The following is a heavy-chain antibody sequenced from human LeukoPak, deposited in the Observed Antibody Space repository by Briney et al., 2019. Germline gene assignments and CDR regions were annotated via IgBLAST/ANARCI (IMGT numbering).Heavy chain of an antibody. V-gene: IGHV3-23*01. CDR2: IGGRDGGT. CDR3: AKWGDYDILTGYYDSDY. CDR1: GFIFSNYA. Sequence: QPGASLRLSCAASGFIFSNYAMSWVRQAPGKGLGWVSAIGGRDGGTYYADSVKGRFTVSRDDPKNTLYLQMNTLRVEDTAVYYCAKWGDYDILTGYYDSDYWGRGTLVTVSS. D-gene: IGHD3-9*01. J-gene: IGHJ4*01.